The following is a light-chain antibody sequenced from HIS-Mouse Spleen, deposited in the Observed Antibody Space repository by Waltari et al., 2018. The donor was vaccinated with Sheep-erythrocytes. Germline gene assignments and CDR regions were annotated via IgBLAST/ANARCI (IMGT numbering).Light chain of an antibody. CDR1: QSLLHSNGYNY. J-gene: IGKJ2*01. CDR2: LGS. V-gene: IGKV2-28*01. CDR3: MQALKTPVSSNWYT. Sequence: DIVMTQSPLSLPVTPGEPASISCRSSQSLLHSNGYNYLDWYLQKPGQSPQLLIYLGSNRAFGVPDRFSGSGSGHKFTLKISRVEAEDGGVYFWMQALKTPVSSNWYTFGQGTKLEIK.